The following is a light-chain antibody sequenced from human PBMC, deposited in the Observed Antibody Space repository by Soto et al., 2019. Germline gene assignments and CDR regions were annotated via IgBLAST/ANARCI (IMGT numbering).Light chain of an antibody. CDR2: VAS. Sequence: ISCRASQGISNFLAWYPHKPGKVPKLLIYVASTLQSGFPPRFSGSGSGTTFTLTISSLQPEDVATYYCQKYNSAPLTCGGGIKV. CDR3: QKYNSAPLT. CDR1: QGISNF. J-gene: IGKJ4*01. V-gene: IGKV1-27*01.